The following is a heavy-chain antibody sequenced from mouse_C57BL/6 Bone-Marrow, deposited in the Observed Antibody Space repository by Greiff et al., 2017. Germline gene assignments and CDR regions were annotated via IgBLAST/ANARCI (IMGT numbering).Heavy chain of an antibody. Sequence: VQLQQPGAELVKPGASVKLSCKASGYTFTSYWMQWVKPRPGQGLEWIGEIDPSASYTNYNQKFKGKATLTVDTSSSTAYMQLSSLTSEDSAVYYCARGDGSSLYYAMDDWGQGTSVTVSS. CDR2: IDPSASYT. D-gene: IGHD1-1*01. J-gene: IGHJ4*01. CDR1: GYTFTSYW. CDR3: ARGDGSSLYYAMDD. V-gene: IGHV1-50*01.